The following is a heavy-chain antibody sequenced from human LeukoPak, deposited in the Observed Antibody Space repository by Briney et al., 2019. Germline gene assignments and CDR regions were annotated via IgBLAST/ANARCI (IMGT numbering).Heavy chain of an antibody. CDR2: ISGSGGST. CDR1: GFTFSSYA. CDR3: AKVLTLLQQLVPYYFDY. J-gene: IGHJ4*02. Sequence: GGSLRLSCAASGFTFSSYAMSWVRQAPGKGLEWVSAISGSGGSTYYADSVKGRFTISRDNSKNTLYLQMNSLRAEDTAVYYCAKVLTLLQQLVPYYFDYWGQGTLVTVSS. V-gene: IGHV3-23*01. D-gene: IGHD6-13*01.